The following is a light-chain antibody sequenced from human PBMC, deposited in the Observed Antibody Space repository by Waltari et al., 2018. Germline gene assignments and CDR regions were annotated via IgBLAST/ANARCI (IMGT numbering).Light chain of an antibody. Sequence: EVVMTQSPAALSVSPGERVTLSCKASQNIDNNLAWYQQKPGQSPRLLSYGASTRATGVPARFSGSGSGTEFTLTISSLQSEDCAVFYCQQYNRWPPLTFGGGTKVE. J-gene: IGKJ4*01. CDR2: GAS. CDR3: QQYNRWPPLT. CDR1: QNIDNN. V-gene: IGKV3-15*01.